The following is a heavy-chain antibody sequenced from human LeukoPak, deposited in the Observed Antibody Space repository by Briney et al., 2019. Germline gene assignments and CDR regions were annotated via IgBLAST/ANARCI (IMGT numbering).Heavy chain of an antibody. V-gene: IGHV3-48*01. CDR2: VSSSSSTI. J-gene: IGHJ4*02. D-gene: IGHD1-26*01. CDR3: ARDRTYSGSYFSC. CDR1: GFTFSSYS. Sequence: QSGGSLRLSCAASGFTFSSYSLNWVRQAPGKGLVWVSYVSSSSSTIYYADSVKGRFTIPRDNAKNSLYLQMNSLRAEDTAVYYCARDRTYSGSYFSCWGQGTLVTVSS.